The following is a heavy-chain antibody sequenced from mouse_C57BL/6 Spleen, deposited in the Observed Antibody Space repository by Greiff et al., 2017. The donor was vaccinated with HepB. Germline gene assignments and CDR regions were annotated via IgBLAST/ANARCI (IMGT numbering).Heavy chain of an antibody. V-gene: IGHV1-39*01. D-gene: IGHD1-1*01. CDR1: GYSFTDYN. CDR3: ARGGTTVVPDD. CDR2: INPNYGTT. J-gene: IGHJ2*01. Sequence: LVEPGPELVKPGASVKISCKASGYSFTDYNMNWVKQSNGKSLEWIGVINPNYGTTNYNQKFKGKATLTVDQSSSTAYMQLNSLTSEDSAVYYGARGGTTVVPDDWGKGTTLTVSS.